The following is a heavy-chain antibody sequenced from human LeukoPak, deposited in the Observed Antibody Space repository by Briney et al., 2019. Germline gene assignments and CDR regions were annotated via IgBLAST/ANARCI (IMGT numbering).Heavy chain of an antibody. Sequence: SETLSLTCAVYGGSFSGYYWSWIRQPPGKGLEWIGEINHSGSTNYNPSLKSRVTISVDTSKNQFSLKLNSVTAADTAVYYCAGGYGGNSGIGFDYWGQGTLVTVSS. J-gene: IGHJ4*02. CDR2: INHSGST. CDR1: GGSFSGYY. V-gene: IGHV4-34*01. D-gene: IGHD4-23*01. CDR3: AGGYGGNSGIGFDY.